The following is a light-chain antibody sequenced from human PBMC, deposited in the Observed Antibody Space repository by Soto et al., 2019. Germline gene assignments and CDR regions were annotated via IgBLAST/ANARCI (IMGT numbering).Light chain of an antibody. V-gene: IGLV2-14*01. CDR1: SKDIGGYSH. CDR2: GVN. CDR3: NSYTSGSALYV. J-gene: IGLJ1*01. Sequence: QSALIQPASMSGSPGQSITISCTGSSKDIGGYSHVSWYQQHPGRAPKLIIYGVNNRPSGISDRFSGSKSGNTASLTISGLQAEDEADYYCNSYTSGSALYVFGTGIKVTVL.